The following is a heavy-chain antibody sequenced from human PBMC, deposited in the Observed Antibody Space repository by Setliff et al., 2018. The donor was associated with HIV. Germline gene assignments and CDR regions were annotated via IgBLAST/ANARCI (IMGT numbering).Heavy chain of an antibody. V-gene: IGHV1-46*01. CDR3: ARAGSGSPLILFDY. J-gene: IGHJ4*03. D-gene: IGHD1-26*01. CDR1: GYIFTSYY. Sequence: ASVKVSCRASGYIFTSYYIHWVRQAPGQGLEWMGIINPSGGSISYAQKFQGRVTMTRDTSASTVFVELNSVRSEDTAVYYCARAGSGSPLILFDYWVPETLLVTVSS. CDR2: INPSGGSI.